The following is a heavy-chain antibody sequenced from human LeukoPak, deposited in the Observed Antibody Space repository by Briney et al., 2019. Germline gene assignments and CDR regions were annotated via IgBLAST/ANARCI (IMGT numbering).Heavy chain of an antibody. Sequence: GGSLRLSCAASGFTFTNYAMNWVRQAPGKGLEWVATVSYDGTDTSYADSVKGRFAVFRDNSKNTLYLQMNSLRTEDTAVYYCVRVSGFCTNGVCPSFDPWGQGTLVTVSS. J-gene: IGHJ5*02. CDR1: GFTFTNYA. V-gene: IGHV3-30*09. D-gene: IGHD2-8*01. CDR3: VRVSGFCTNGVCPSFDP. CDR2: VSYDGTDT.